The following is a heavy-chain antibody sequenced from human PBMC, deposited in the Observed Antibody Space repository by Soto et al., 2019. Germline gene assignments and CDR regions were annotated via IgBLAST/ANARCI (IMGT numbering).Heavy chain of an antibody. CDR1: GFSLSTSGVG. D-gene: IGHD2-15*01. Sequence: QITLKESGPTLVKPTQTLTLTCTFSGFSLSTSGVGVAWIRQPPGKALEWLALIYWDDDKRYRPSLESRLTITKVTSKHQVVLTMTNMDSVDTTTYYFAYLPCSGGSCYWFSFSGMDVWGQGTTVTVSS. J-gene: IGHJ6*02. V-gene: IGHV2-5*02. CDR2: IYWDDDK. CDR3: AYLPCSGGSCYWFSFSGMDV.